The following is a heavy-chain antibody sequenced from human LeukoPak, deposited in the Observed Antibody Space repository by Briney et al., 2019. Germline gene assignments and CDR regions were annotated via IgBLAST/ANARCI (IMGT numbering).Heavy chain of an antibody. CDR3: ARSEGYVWGSYRSPGDAFDI. D-gene: IGHD3-16*02. J-gene: IGHJ3*02. CDR1: GFTFSDYY. Sequence: PGGSLRLSCAASGFTFSDYYMSWIRQAPGKGLEWVSYISSSGSTIYYADSVKGRFTISRDNAKNSLYLQMNSLRAEDTAVYYRARSEGYVWGSYRSPGDAFDIWGQGTMVTVSS. V-gene: IGHV3-11*01. CDR2: ISSSGSTI.